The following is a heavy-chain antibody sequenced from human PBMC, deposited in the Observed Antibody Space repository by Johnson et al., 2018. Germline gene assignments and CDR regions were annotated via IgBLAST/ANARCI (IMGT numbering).Heavy chain of an antibody. V-gene: IGHV3-74*01. J-gene: IGHJ1*01. CDR2: INTDGVTT. D-gene: IGHD3-22*01. CDR3: AKDREYDSSTYYSEYFQH. CDR1: GFTLSSYW. Sequence: VQLVQSGGGVVQPGGSLRLSCAASGFTLSSYWMHWVRQAPGKGLVWVSRINTDGVTTYYADSVKGRFTISRDNSKNTLYLQMNSLRAEDTAVYYCAKDREYDSSTYYSEYFQHWGQGTLVTVSS.